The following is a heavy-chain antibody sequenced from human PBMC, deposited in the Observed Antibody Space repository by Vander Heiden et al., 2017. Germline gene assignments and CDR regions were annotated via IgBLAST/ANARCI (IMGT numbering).Heavy chain of an antibody. CDR2: ISSSSSTI. V-gene: IGHV3-48*02. CDR1: GFTFSSYS. Sequence: EVQLVESGGGLVQPGGSLRLSCAASGFTFSSYSMNWVRQAPGKGLEWVSYISSSSSTIYYADSVKGRFTISRDNAKNSLYLQMNSLRDEDTAVYYCARDSGAYNWNWETNECFDYWGQGTLVTVSS. D-gene: IGHD1-7*01. CDR3: ARDSGAYNWNWETNECFDY. J-gene: IGHJ4*02.